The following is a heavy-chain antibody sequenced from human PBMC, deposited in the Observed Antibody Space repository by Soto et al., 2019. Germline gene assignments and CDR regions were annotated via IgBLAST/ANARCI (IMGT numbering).Heavy chain of an antibody. Sequence: GGSLRLSCAASGFTFSSYSMNWVRQAPGKGLEWVSSISSSSSYIYYADSVKGRFTISRDNAKNSLYLQMNSLRAEDTAVYYCARDPKGGGNPDYWGQGTLVTVSS. V-gene: IGHV3-21*01. D-gene: IGHD2-15*01. CDR2: ISSSSSYI. J-gene: IGHJ4*02. CDR3: ARDPKGGGNPDY. CDR1: GFTFSSYS.